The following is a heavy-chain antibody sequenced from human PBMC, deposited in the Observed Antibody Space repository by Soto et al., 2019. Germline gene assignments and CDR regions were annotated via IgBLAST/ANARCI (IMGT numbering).Heavy chain of an antibody. D-gene: IGHD3-3*01. CDR1: GFTFSSYS. J-gene: IGHJ6*02. Sequence: GGSLRLSCAASGFTFSSYSMNWVRQAPGKGLEWVSSISSSSSYIYYADSVKGRFTISRDNAKNSLYLQMNSLRAEDTAVHYCARSRLITIFGVVIIGHYGMDVWGQGTTVTVSS. CDR3: ARSRLITIFGVVIIGHYGMDV. CDR2: ISSSSSYI. V-gene: IGHV3-21*01.